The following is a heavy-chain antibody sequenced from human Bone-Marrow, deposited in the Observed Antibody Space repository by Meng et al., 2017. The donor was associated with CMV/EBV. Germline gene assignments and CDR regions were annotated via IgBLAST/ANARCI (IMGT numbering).Heavy chain of an antibody. J-gene: IGHJ4*02. V-gene: IGHV3-30-3*01. CDR1: GFTFSSYA. CDR3: AREASYYDFWSGYLLY. Sequence: GGSLRLSCAASGFTFSSYAMHWARQAPGKGLEWVAVISYDGSNKYYADSVKGRFTISRDNSKNTLYLQMNSLRAEDTAVYYCAREASYYDFWSGYLLYWGQGTLVTVSS. D-gene: IGHD3-3*01. CDR2: ISYDGSNK.